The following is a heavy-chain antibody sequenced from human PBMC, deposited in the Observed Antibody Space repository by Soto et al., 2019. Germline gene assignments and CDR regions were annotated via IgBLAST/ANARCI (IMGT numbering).Heavy chain of an antibody. Sequence: TSETLSLTCTVSGGSISSSSYYWSWIRQPPGKGLEWIGYIYYSGSTNYNPSLKSRVTISVDTSKNQFSLKLSSVTAADTAVYYCARHSLVVALGIPPLQRDWFDPWGQGTLVTVSS. J-gene: IGHJ5*02. CDR2: IYYSGST. CDR1: GGSISSSSYY. D-gene: IGHD2-2*01. V-gene: IGHV4-61*05. CDR3: ARHSLVVALGIPPLQRDWFDP.